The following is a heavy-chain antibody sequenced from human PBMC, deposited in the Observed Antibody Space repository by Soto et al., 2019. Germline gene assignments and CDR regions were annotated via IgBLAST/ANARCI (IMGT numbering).Heavy chain of an antibody. CDR2: INHSGST. D-gene: IGHD5-12*01. V-gene: IGHV4-30-4*01. J-gene: IGHJ4*02. CDR3: AAGGGLPRYY. Sequence: PSETLSLTCTVSGGSISSGDYYWSWIRQPPGKGLEWIGEINHSGSTNYNPSLKSRVTISVDTSRNQFSLKLSSVTAADTAVYYCAAGGGLPRYYWGQGTLVTVSS. CDR1: GGSISSGDYY.